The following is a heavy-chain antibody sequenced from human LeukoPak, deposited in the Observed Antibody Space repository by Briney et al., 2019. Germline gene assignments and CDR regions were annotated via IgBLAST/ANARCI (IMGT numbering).Heavy chain of an antibody. V-gene: IGHV3-23*01. CDR2: ISGSGGST. CDR3: AGYVWGTYRYTNY. J-gene: IGHJ4*02. Sequence: GGSLRLSCAASGFTFSSYAISWVRQAPGKGRERVSAISGSGGSTYHADSVKGRFTISRDNSKNTLYLQMNSLRAEDTAVYYCAGYVWGTYRYTNYWGQGTLVTVSS. CDR1: GFTFSSYA. D-gene: IGHD3-16*02.